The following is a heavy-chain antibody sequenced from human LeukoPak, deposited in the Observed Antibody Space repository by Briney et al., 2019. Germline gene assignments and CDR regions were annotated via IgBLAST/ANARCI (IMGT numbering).Heavy chain of an antibody. V-gene: IGHV3-23*01. CDR1: GFTFSSYA. J-gene: IGHJ4*02. D-gene: IGHD1-26*01. CDR2: IRDSGSST. Sequence: SGGSLRLSCAACGFTFSSYAMSWVRQAPGKGLEWVSAIRDSGSSTHYADSVKGRFTTSRDNSKNTLFLQMNSLRAEDTAIYYCAKYGPQDSGSSHFDYWGQGALVTVSS. CDR3: AKYGPQDSGSSHFDY.